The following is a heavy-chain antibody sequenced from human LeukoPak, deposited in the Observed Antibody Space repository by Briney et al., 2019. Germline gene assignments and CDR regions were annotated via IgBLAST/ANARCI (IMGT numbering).Heavy chain of an antibody. J-gene: IGHJ3*02. CDR3: ARHSGSLDAFDI. CDR2: SYYSGGT. CDR1: GGSLSSYY. Sequence: SETLSLTCTVSGGSLSSYYWSWIRQTPGKGLEWIGNSYYSGGTKYNPSLKSRLTISVDTSRNQFSLELSSVTAADTAVYYCARHSGSLDAFDIWGQGTMVTVSS. V-gene: IGHV4-59*08. D-gene: IGHD1-26*01.